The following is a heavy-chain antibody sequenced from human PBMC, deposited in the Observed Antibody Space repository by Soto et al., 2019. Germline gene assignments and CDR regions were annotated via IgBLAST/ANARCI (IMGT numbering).Heavy chain of an antibody. J-gene: IGHJ6*02. CDR1: GYNFSPFW. Sequence: PGGSLRLSCAASGYNFSPFWMHWVRQAPGKGLVWVAHMNSDGSTKVYADSVKGRFTISRDNAKNSLYLQMNSLRDEDTAVYYCARDPPNYYYGMDVWGQGT. CDR3: ARDPPNYYYGMDV. V-gene: IGHV3-74*01. CDR2: MNSDGSTK.